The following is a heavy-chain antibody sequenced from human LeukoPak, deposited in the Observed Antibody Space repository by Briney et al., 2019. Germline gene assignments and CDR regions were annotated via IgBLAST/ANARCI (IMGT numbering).Heavy chain of an antibody. Sequence: SETLSLTCAVYGGSFSGYYWSWIRQPPGKGLEWMGEINHSGSTNYNPSLKSRVTISVDTSKNQFSLKLSSVTAADTAVYYCARGGYSYGYGYYYYYYMDVWGKGTTVTVSS. CDR2: INHSGST. J-gene: IGHJ6*03. D-gene: IGHD5-18*01. CDR3: ARGGYSYGYGYYYYYYMDV. V-gene: IGHV4-34*01. CDR1: GGSFSGYY.